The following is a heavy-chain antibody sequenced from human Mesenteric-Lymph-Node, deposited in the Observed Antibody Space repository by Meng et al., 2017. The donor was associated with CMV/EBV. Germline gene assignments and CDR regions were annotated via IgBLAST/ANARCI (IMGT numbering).Heavy chain of an antibody. CDR2: VHSSGNT. D-gene: IGHD3-10*01. J-gene: IGHJ6*02. CDR3: ARDGTGRYGVDV. CDR1: GDSVSSTSYY. V-gene: IGHV4-61*01. Sequence: SETLSLTCTVSGDSVSSTSYYWSWIRQPPGKGLEWIGYVHSSGNTKYNPSLKSRVTISLDTSKNQFSLKLSSVTAADTAVYYCARDGTGRYGVDVWGLGTTVTVSS.